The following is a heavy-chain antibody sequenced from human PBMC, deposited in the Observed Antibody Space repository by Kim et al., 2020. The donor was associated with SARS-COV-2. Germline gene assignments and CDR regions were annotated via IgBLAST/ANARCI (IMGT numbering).Heavy chain of an antibody. Sequence: GGSLRLSCAASGFTFSSYGMHWVRQAPGKGLEWVAVISYDGSNKYYADSVKGRFTISRDNSKNTLYLQMNSLRAEDTAVYYCAKGRWVPMTVGTPSYWGQGTLVTVSS. CDR1: GFTFSSYG. V-gene: IGHV3-30*18. CDR3: AKGRWVPMTVGTPSY. CDR2: ISYDGSNK. D-gene: IGHD1-1*01. J-gene: IGHJ4*02.